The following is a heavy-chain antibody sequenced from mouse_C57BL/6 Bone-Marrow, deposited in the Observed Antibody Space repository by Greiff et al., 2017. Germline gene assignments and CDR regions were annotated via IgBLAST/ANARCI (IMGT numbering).Heavy chain of an antibody. Sequence: QVQLQQPGAELVMPGASVKLSCKASGYTFTSYWMNWVKQRPGQGLEWIGEIDPSDSYTNYNQKFKGKSPLTVDKSSSTAYLQLSSLTSEDSAVYFCAREGVMVPYYFDYWGQGTTLTVSS. CDR1: GYTFTSYW. D-gene: IGHD2-2*01. V-gene: IGHV1-69*01. CDR3: AREGVMVPYYFDY. CDR2: IDPSDSYT. J-gene: IGHJ2*01.